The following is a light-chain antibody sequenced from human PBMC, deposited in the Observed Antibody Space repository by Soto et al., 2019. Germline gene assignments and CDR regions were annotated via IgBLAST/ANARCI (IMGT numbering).Light chain of an antibody. V-gene: IGKV1-39*01. CDR1: QSVSHY. CDR3: QHTFSAPEGIT. CDR2: AAS. J-gene: IGKJ5*01. Sequence: DIQMTQSPSSLSASVGDRITITCRASQSVSHYLNWYQQRPGKAPKVLIYAASGLQSGVPSRFSGSGSGAEFTLTISSLQPEDFGTYYCQHTFSAPEGITFGQGTRLEI.